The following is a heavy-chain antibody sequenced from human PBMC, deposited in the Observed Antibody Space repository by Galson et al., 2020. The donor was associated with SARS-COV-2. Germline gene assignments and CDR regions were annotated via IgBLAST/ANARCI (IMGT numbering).Heavy chain of an antibody. CDR3: ARVTIFGVAMNTFDP. V-gene: IGHV4-39*07. CDR2: IYHTGTT. Sequence: SQTLSLTCTVSRRSVSNTNYYWGWIRQPPGEGPVWIGHIYHTGTTYYNPSLKSRVTMFVDTSKNQFSLNLDSVTAADTAVYYCARVTIFGVAMNTFDPWGQGTLVTVSS. D-gene: IGHD3-3*01. CDR1: RRSVSNTNYY. J-gene: IGHJ5*02.